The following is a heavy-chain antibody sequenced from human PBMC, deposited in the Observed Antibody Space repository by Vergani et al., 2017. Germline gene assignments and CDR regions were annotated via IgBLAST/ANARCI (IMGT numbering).Heavy chain of an antibody. J-gene: IGHJ5*02. V-gene: IGHV4-59*01. CDR2: LFSAGDT. Sequence: QVQLQESGPGLVKPSETLSLTCTVSGGSISGEQWNWIRQTPGKGLEWIGGLFSAGDTHYKPSLRSRVTILADTSKNQVSLKLTSVNAADTGVYFCVRGGVVVTIMSEFNWFDVWGQGTPVTVSS. CDR1: GGSISGEQ. D-gene: IGHD3-22*01. CDR3: VRGGVVVTIMSEFNWFDV.